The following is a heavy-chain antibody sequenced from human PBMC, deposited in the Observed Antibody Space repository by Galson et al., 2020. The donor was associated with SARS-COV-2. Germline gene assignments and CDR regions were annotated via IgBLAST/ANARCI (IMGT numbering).Heavy chain of an antibody. D-gene: IGHD3-3*01. V-gene: IGHV3-23*01. CDR1: GFTFSSYA. CDR3: AKDPNTYYDFWSGYYSDY. J-gene: IGHJ4*02. CDR2: ISGSGGST. Sequence: GESLKISCAASGFTFSSYAMSWVRQAPGKGLEWVSAISGSGGSTYYADSVKGRFTISRDNSKNTLYLQMNSLRAEDTAVYYCAKDPNTYYDFWSGYYSDYWGQGTLVTVSS.